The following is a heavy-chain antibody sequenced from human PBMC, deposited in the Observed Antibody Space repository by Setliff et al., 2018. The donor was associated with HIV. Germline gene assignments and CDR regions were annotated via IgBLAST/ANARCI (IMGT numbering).Heavy chain of an antibody. V-gene: IGHV4-4*09. J-gene: IGHJ5*02. CDR1: GGSISSYC. CDR3: ARRIDNSGSFPDKNWFDT. D-gene: IGHD3-10*01. Sequence: PSQTMSLTCTVAGGSISSYCWNWIRQSPGRGLEWIGYIFTSGSTTYNTSLQSGVTMSIDTSKTQSSRKLTSLTAADTAVYYCARRIDNSGSFPDKNWFDTWGQGSLVTVSS. CDR2: IFTSGST.